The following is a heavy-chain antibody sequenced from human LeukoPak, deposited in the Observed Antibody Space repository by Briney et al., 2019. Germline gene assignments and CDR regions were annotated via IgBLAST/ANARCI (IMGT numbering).Heavy chain of an antibody. CDR2: IYYSGST. CDR3: ARGGYYGSGNDFRFDP. D-gene: IGHD3-10*01. Sequence: PSETLSLTCTVSGGSISSYYWSWVRQPPGKGVEWIGYIYYSGSTNYKPSLKSRVTISVDTSKNQFSLKLSSVTAADTAVYYCARGGYYGSGNDFRFDPWGQGTLVTVSS. J-gene: IGHJ5*02. CDR1: GGSISSYY. V-gene: IGHV4-59*01.